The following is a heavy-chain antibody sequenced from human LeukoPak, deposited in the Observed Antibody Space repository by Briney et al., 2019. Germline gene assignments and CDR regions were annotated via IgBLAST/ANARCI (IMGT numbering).Heavy chain of an antibody. V-gene: IGHV1-18*01. D-gene: IGHD3-22*01. CDR1: GYTFTSYD. J-gene: IGHJ4*02. Sequence: ASVKVSCKASGYTFTSYDISWVRQAPGQGLEWMGWISAYNGKTNYAQKLQGRVTMTTDTSTSTAYMELRSLRSDDTAVYYCARAYYYDSSGYYGDYWGQGTLVTVSS. CDR3: ARAYYYDSSGYYGDY. CDR2: ISAYNGKT.